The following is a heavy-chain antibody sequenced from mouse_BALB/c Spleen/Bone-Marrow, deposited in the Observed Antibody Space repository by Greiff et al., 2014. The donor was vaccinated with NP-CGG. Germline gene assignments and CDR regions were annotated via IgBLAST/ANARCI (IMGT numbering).Heavy chain of an antibody. D-gene: IGHD2-12*01. J-gene: IGHJ1*01. CDR2: IRNKAKGYTT. Sequence: EVMLVESGGGLVQPGGSLRLSCAPSGFTFSDYYMSWVRQPPGKALEWLGFIRNKAKGYTTEYIPSVKGRFTTSRDNSQSMLYLQMNTLRAEDSATYYCARDRNNDIHWSFDVWGAGTTVTVSS. V-gene: IGHV7-3*02. CDR1: GFTFSDYY. CDR3: ARDRNNDIHWSFDV.